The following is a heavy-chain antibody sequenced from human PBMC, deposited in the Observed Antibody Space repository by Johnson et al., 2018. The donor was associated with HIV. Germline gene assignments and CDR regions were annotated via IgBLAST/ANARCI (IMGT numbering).Heavy chain of an antibody. J-gene: IGHJ3*02. V-gene: IGHV3-66*02. D-gene: IGHD6-13*01. CDR1: GFTFSSYY. CDR2: IYSGGRK. CDR3: ASFAAAGDAFDI. Sequence: EVQLVESGGGVVQPGGSLRLSCAASGFTFSSYYMNWVRQAPGQGLAWVSVIYSGGRKYYADSVKGRFTISRDNSKNTLYLQMTSLRSEDTAVYYCASFAAAGDAFDIWGQGTMVTGSS.